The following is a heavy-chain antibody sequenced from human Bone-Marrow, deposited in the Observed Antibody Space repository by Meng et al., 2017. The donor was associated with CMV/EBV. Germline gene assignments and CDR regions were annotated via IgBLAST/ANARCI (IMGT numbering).Heavy chain of an antibody. CDR3: ARTPIDGGYYGMDV. D-gene: IGHD3-16*01. CDR2: IYYSGST. Sequence: SETLSLTCTVSGGSVSSGSHYWSWIRQPPGKGLEWIGYIYYSGSTNYNPSLKSRVTISVDTSKNQFSLKLSSVTAADTAVYYCARTPIDGGYYGMDVWGQGTTVTVSS. V-gene: IGHV4-61*01. CDR1: GGSVSSGSHY. J-gene: IGHJ6*02.